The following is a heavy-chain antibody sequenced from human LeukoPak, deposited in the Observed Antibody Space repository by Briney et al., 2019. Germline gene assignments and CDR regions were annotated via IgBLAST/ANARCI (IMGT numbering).Heavy chain of an antibody. V-gene: IGHV3-33*03. Sequence: GGSLRLSCAASGFTFSNYGMHWVRQAPGKGLEWVAVIWYDGSNNNYADSVKGRFTVSRDNSKNTLYLQMNSLRADDTAVYYCAKAMAATPYFDYWGQGTLVTVSS. D-gene: IGHD5-24*01. J-gene: IGHJ4*02. CDR1: GFTFSNYG. CDR2: IWYDGSNN. CDR3: AKAMAATPYFDY.